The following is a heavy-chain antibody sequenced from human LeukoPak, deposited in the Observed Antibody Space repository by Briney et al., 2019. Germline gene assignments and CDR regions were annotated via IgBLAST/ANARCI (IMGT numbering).Heavy chain of an antibody. Sequence: SETLSLTCTVSGGSISSYYWSWIRQPPEKGLEWIGYIYYSGSTNYNPSLKSRVTISVDTSKNQFSLKLSSVTAADTAVYYCARDSGGYSSGFDYWGQGTLVTVSS. CDR1: GGSISSYY. V-gene: IGHV4-59*01. CDR2: IYYSGST. D-gene: IGHD5-18*01. J-gene: IGHJ4*02. CDR3: ARDSGGYSSGFDY.